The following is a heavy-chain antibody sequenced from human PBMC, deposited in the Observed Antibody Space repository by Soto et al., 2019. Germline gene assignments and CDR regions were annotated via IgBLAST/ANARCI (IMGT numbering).Heavy chain of an antibody. CDR1: GYTFTSYA. Sequence: QVQLVQSGAEEKKPGASVKVSCKASGYTFTSYAMHWVRQAPGQRLEWMGWFNAGNGNTKYSQKLQCRVNITRYTSASTDYMNLSSVRSEDTAVDYCARIIVVATALDYWGQGTLVTVSS. J-gene: IGHJ4*02. V-gene: IGHV1-3*05. CDR2: FNAGNGNT. D-gene: IGHD2-21*02. CDR3: ARIIVVATALDY.